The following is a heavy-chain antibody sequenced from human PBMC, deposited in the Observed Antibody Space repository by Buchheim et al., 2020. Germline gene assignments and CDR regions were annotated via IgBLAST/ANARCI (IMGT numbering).Heavy chain of an antibody. V-gene: IGHV3-30*18. J-gene: IGHJ4*02. CDR2: ISYDGSNK. D-gene: IGHD3-16*01. CDR3: AKDTRGGPGDY. CDR1: GFTFSSYG. Sequence: QVQLVESGGGVVQPGRSLRLSCAASGFTFSSYGMHWVRQAPGKGLEWVAVISYDGSNKYYADSVKGRFTISRDNSKNRLYLQMNSLRAEDTAVYYCAKDTRGGPGDYWGQGTL.